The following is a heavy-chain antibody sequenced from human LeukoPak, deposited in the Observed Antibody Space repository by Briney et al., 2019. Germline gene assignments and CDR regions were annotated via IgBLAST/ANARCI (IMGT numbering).Heavy chain of an antibody. CDR3: ARDASALY. V-gene: IGHV3-7*01. CDR1: GLIFSKYW. D-gene: IGHD6-19*01. J-gene: IGHJ4*02. Sequence: GGSLRLSCAASGLIFSKYWMTWVRQAPGKGLEWVASIKPDGSEKYYLDSVKGRFTISRDNSRDSLYLQMTSLRDDDTSVYYCARDASALYWGRGTPVTVSS. CDR2: IKPDGSEK.